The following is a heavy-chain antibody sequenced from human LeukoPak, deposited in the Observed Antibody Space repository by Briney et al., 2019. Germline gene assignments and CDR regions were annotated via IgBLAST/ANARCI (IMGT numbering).Heavy chain of an antibody. CDR1: GDSINSLDL. Sequence: SETLSLTCTVSGDSINSLDLWSWVRQPPGKGLEWIGEMYLGGTTHSNPSVKSRVTISIDKSKNQFFLNLSSVTAADTAVYYCAGLVGRYSSGLYYYYFDYWGQGTLVTVSS. CDR3: AGLVGRYSSGLYYYYFDY. V-gene: IGHV4-4*02. D-gene: IGHD3-22*01. CDR2: MYLGGTT. J-gene: IGHJ4*02.